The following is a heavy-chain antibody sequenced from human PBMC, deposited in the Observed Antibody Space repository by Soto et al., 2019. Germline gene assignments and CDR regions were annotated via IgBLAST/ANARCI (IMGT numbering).Heavy chain of an antibody. Sequence: GESLKISCKGSGYSFTSYWIGWVRQMPGKGLEWMGIIYPGDSDTRYSPSFQGQVTISADKSISTAYLQWSSLKASDTAMYYCARRNDIVVVPAAMFAFDIWGQGTMVTVSS. J-gene: IGHJ3*02. V-gene: IGHV5-51*01. CDR2: IYPGDSDT. D-gene: IGHD2-2*01. CDR1: GYSFTSYW. CDR3: ARRNDIVVVPAAMFAFDI.